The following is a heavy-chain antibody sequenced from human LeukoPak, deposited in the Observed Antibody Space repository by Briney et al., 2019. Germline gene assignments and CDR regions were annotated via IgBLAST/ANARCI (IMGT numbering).Heavy chain of an antibody. CDR1: GGSISSSSYY. J-gene: IGHJ3*02. CDR3: ASRDTHAFDI. V-gene: IGHV4-39*01. Sequence: SETLPLTCTVSGGSISSSSYYWGWIRQPPGKGLEWIGSIYYSGSTYYNPSLKSRVTISVDTSKNQFSLKLSSVTAADTAVYYCASRDTHAFDIWGQGTMVTVSS. CDR2: IYYSGST. D-gene: IGHD2-2*02.